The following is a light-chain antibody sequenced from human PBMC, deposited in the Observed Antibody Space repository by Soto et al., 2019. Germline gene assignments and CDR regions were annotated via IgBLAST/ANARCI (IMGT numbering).Light chain of an antibody. CDR2: DAA. Sequence: EIVLTQSPATLSLSPGERATLSCRASQSVSSYFAGYQQKPGQAPRLLIYDAANRATGIPARFSGSGSGTDFTLTISSLEPEEFAVYYCQQRSNWPWTFGQGTKVEIK. V-gene: IGKV3-11*01. CDR3: QQRSNWPWT. J-gene: IGKJ1*01. CDR1: QSVSSY.